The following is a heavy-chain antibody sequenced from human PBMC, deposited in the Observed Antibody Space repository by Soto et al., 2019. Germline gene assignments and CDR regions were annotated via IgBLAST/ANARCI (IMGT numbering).Heavy chain of an antibody. CDR2: IYRSGTT. CDR1: NFSVSSGYY. J-gene: IGHJ4*02. CDR3: ARTHSGSYYSVFNY. Sequence: SETLSLTCVVSNFSVSSGYYWGWIRQSPGKGLEWIASIYRSGTTSYNPSLKSRVTISVDPSKNQFSLMLTAVTAADTAVYYCARTHSGSYYSVFNYWGRGSLVTVSS. V-gene: IGHV4-38-2*01. D-gene: IGHD1-26*01.